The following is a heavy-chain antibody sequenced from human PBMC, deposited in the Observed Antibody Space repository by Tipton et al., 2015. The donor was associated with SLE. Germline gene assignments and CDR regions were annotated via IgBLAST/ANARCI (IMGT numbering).Heavy chain of an antibody. CDR1: GGSFSGYY. CDR3: ARVEYYEHAFDI. D-gene: IGHD3-22*01. Sequence: TLSLTCAVYGGSFSGYYWSWIRQPPGKGLEWIGYIYYSGSTNYNPSLKSRVTISVDTSKNQFSLKLSSVTAADTAVYYCARVEYYEHAFDIWGQGTTVTVSS. CDR2: IYYSGST. J-gene: IGHJ3*02. V-gene: IGHV4-59*12.